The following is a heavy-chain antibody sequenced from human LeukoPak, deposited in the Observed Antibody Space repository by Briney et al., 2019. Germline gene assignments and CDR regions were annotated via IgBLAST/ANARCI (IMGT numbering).Heavy chain of an antibody. Sequence: ASVKVSCKASGYIFPHYAIQWVRQAPGQGLEWMGWINAGNGKTKYSQKFQGRVTITRDTSASTAYMELSGLRSDDRAVYYCARARWTSTVTTYYLDFWGQGTLVTVSS. CDR2: INAGNGKT. CDR3: ARARWTSTVTTYYLDF. D-gene: IGHD4-17*01. V-gene: IGHV1-3*01. CDR1: GYIFPHYA. J-gene: IGHJ4*02.